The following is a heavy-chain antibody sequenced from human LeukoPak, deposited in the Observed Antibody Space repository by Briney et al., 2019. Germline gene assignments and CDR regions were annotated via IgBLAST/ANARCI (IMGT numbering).Heavy chain of an antibody. Sequence: GGSLRLSCVASGTTFSNYAVSWVRQAPEKGLDWVSVISGSAHKIRYADSVKGRFTISRDNSENIVYLQMNNLRVEDTAVYYCAGRPTGYSSGYIHWGQGTLVTVSS. J-gene: IGHJ4*02. V-gene: IGHV3-23*01. CDR3: AGRPTGYSSGYIH. CDR2: ISGSAHKI. D-gene: IGHD5-18*01. CDR1: GTTFSNYA.